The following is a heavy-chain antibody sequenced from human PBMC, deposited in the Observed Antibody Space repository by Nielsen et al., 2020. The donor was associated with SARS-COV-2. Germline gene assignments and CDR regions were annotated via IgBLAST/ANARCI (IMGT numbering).Heavy chain of an antibody. Sequence: GGSLRLSCAASGFTFSSYWMHWVRQAPGKGLVWVSRINSDGSSTSYADSVKGRFTISRDNAKNTLYLQMNSLRAGDTAVYYCARDLVTMVRGVIISHWFDPWGQGTLVTVSS. J-gene: IGHJ5*02. CDR1: GFTFSSYW. CDR2: INSDGSST. CDR3: ARDLVTMVRGVIISHWFDP. D-gene: IGHD3-10*01. V-gene: IGHV3-74*01.